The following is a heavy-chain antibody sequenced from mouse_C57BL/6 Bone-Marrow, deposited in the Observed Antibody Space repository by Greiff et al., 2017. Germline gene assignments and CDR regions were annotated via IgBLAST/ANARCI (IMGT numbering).Heavy chain of an antibody. J-gene: IGHJ2*01. CDR1: GYTFTSYG. CDR3: ARRLGQGYYFDY. D-gene: IGHD4-1*01. CDR2: ICPRSGNT. Sequence: QVQLQQSGAELARPGASVKLSCKASGYTFTSYGISWVQQRTGQGLEWIGEICPRSGNTYYHAKFKGQTTLTADKSSSTAYMELRSLTAEDSAVYCCARRLGQGYYFDYWGQGTTRTVSA. V-gene: IGHV1-81*01.